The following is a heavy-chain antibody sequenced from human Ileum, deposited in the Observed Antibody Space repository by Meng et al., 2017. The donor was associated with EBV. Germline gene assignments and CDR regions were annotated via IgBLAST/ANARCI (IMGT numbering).Heavy chain of an antibody. D-gene: IGHD2-15*01. J-gene: IGHJ4*02. CDR1: GGSISSYY. V-gene: IGHV4-59*08. CDR2: IDYSGST. CDR3: ARGGWSLDY. Sequence: QVQSGEPGPGLVKPSETLSPPRTVSGGSISSYYWSWIRQPPGKGLEWIGYIDYSGSTNYNPSLKSRVTISVDTSKNQFSLNLSSVTAADTAVYYCARGGWSLDYWGQGTLVTVSS.